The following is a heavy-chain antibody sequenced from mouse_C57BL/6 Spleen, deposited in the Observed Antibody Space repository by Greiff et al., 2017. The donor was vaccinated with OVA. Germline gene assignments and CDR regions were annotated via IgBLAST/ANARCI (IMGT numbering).Heavy chain of an antibody. CDR2: ISSGSSTI. J-gene: IGHJ4*01. V-gene: IGHV5-17*01. D-gene: IGHD1-1*01. CDR1: GFTFSDYG. Sequence: DVMLVESGGGLVKPGGSLKLSCAASGFTFSDYGMHWVRQAPEKGLEWVAYISSGSSTIYYADTVKGRFTISRDNAKNTLFLQMTSLRSEDTAMYYCAVITTVYYAMDYWGQGTSVTVSS. CDR3: AVITTVYYAMDY.